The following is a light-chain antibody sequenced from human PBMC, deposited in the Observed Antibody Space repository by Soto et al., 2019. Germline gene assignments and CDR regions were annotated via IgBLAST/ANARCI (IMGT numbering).Light chain of an antibody. CDR2: GAS. V-gene: IGKV3-20*01. Sequence: EIVLTQSPGTLSLSPGEGATLSCRTSQSISSNYLAWYQQKPGLAPRLLIYGASSRATGIPDRFSGSGSGTEFTLTISRLEPEDFAVYYCQQYGATPRTFGQGTKVDIK. CDR3: QQYGATPRT. CDR1: QSISSNY. J-gene: IGKJ1*01.